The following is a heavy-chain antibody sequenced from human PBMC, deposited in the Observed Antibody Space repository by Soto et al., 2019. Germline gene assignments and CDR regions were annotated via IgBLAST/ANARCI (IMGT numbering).Heavy chain of an antibody. D-gene: IGHD6-6*01. V-gene: IGHV1-3*01. CDR2: INADNGNT. CDR1: GYTFTSYD. J-gene: IGHJ6*02. CDR3: ASLRLVRDTTGVDYYGMDV. Sequence: GASVKVSCKASGYTFTSYDINWVRQATGQGLEWMGWINADNGNTKYSQKFQGRVTITRDTSASTAYMELSSLRSEDTAVYYCASLRLVRDTTGVDYYGMDVWGQGTTVTVS.